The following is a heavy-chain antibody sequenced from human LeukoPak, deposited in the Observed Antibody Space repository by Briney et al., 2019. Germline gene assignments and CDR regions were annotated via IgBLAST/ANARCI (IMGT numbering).Heavy chain of an antibody. V-gene: IGHV5-51*01. D-gene: IGHD3-22*01. Sequence: GESLKISCNGSGYSFTSYWIGWVRQMPGKGLEWMGIIYPGDSDTRYSPSFQGQVTISADKSISTAYLQWSSLKASDTAMYYCARLYYYDSSGYRYFDYWGQGTLVTVSS. CDR3: ARLYYYDSSGYRYFDY. CDR2: IYPGDSDT. J-gene: IGHJ4*02. CDR1: GYSFTSYW.